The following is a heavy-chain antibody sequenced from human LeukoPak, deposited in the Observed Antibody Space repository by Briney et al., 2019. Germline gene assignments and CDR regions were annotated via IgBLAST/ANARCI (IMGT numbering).Heavy chain of an antibody. D-gene: IGHD1-26*01. CDR3: AKIGGSYVY. Sequence: PSETLSLTCAVYGGSFSGYYWSWVRQAPGKGLEWVSAISGSGGSTYYADSVKGRFTISRDNSKNTLYLQMNSLRAEDTAVYYCAKIGGSYVYWGQGTLVTVSS. V-gene: IGHV3-23*01. J-gene: IGHJ4*02. CDR2: ISGSGGST. CDR1: GGSFSGYY.